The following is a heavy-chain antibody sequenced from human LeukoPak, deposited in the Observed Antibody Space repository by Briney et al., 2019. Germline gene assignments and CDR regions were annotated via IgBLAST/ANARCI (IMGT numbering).Heavy chain of an antibody. V-gene: IGHV3-23*01. CDR1: GFTFDNYG. D-gene: IGHD6-19*01. Sequence: PGGSLRLSCGASGFTFDNYGMSWVRQPPGKGLEWVSGISGSGGGSSCSTYYADSVKGRFTISRDNSKNTLYLQMNSLRAEDTAVYYCAKGHTGWYYYFDYWSQGTPLTVSS. J-gene: IGHJ4*02. CDR2: ISGSGGGSSCST. CDR3: AKGHTGWYYYFDY.